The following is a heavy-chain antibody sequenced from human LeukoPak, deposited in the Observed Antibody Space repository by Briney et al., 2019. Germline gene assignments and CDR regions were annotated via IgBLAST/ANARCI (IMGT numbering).Heavy chain of an antibody. V-gene: IGHV3-23*01. CDR3: AKEEQWLRHFDY. CDR2: ISGSGGST. J-gene: IGHJ4*02. CDR1: GFTFDDYA. D-gene: IGHD6-19*01. Sequence: GGSLRLSCAASGFTFDDYAMHWVRQAPGKGLEWVSAISGSGGSTYYADSVKGRFTISRDNSKNTLYLQMNSLRAEDTAVYYCAKEEQWLRHFDYWGQGTLVTVSS.